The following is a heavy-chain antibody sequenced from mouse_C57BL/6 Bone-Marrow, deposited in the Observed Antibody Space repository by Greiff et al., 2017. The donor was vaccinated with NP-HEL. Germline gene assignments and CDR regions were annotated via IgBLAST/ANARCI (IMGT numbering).Heavy chain of an antibody. CDR3: AGSRDELRLWFAY. V-gene: IGHV1-36*01. Sequence: VQLQQSGPVLVKPGPSVKISCKASGFTFTDYYMHWVKQSHGKSLEWIGLVYPYNGGTSYNQKFKGKATLTVDTSSSTAYMELTSLTSEDSAVYYCAGSRDELRLWFAYWGQGTLVTVSA. J-gene: IGHJ3*01. CDR2: VYPYNGGT. CDR1: GFTFTDYY. D-gene: IGHD3-2*02.